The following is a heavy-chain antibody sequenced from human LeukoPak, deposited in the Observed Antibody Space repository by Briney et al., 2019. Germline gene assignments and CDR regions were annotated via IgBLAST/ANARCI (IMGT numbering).Heavy chain of an antibody. CDR1: GFTVSSNY. Sequence: KPGGSLRLSCAASGFTVSSNYMSWVRQAPGKGLEWVSSISSSSSYIYYADSVKGRFTISRDNAKNSLYLQMNSLRAEDTAVYYCARVAQHAMDVWGKGTTVTVSS. CDR2: ISSSSSYI. J-gene: IGHJ6*04. D-gene: IGHD2-15*01. CDR3: ARVAQHAMDV. V-gene: IGHV3-21*01.